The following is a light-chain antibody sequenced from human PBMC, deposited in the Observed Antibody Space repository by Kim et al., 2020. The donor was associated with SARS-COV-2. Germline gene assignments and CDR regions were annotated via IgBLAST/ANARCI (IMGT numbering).Light chain of an antibody. CDR1: QSISNSY. V-gene: IGKV3-20*01. Sequence: EIVLTQSPGTLSLSPGERTTLSCRASQSISNSYLAWFQQKHGQAPRLLIYGASRRATGIPDRFSGSGSGTDFTLTISRLEPEDFAVYYCQHYGTSAWTFGQGTKVDIK. CDR3: QHYGTSAWT. J-gene: IGKJ1*01. CDR2: GAS.